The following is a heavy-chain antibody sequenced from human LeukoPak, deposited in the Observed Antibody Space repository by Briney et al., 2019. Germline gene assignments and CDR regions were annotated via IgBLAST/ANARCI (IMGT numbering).Heavy chain of an antibody. CDR2: IYHSGST. CDR1: GGSISYYY. CDR3: VRHAATRHNYGMDV. Sequence: PSETLSLTCTVSGGSISYYYWSWIRQPPGKGLEWIGHIYHSGSTNYNPSFKSRVTISVDTSKNHFSLYLSSVTAADTAVYHCVRHAATRHNYGMDVWGQGTTVTVSS. J-gene: IGHJ6*02. V-gene: IGHV4-59*08. D-gene: IGHD6-13*01.